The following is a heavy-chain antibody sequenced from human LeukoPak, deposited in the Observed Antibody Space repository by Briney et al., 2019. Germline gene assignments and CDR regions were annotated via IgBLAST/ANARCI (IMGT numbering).Heavy chain of an antibody. J-gene: IGHJ4*02. CDR1: GFTFSNFA. Sequence: PGGSLRLTCAASGFTFSNFAMNWVRQAPGKGLEWISYISSSYSPIYYADSVKGRFTISRDNSKNTVYLQMNSLRAEDTAVYYCAKDPYGTRYFDYWGQGTLVTVSS. CDR3: AKDPYGTRYFDY. V-gene: IGHV3-48*01. CDR2: ISSSYSPI. D-gene: IGHD2-2*01.